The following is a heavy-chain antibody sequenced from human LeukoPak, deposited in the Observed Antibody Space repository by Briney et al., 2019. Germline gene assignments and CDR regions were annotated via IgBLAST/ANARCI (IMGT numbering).Heavy chain of an antibody. J-gene: IGHJ4*02. CDR3: ARDGYNPFAY. CDR2: IYYSGST. D-gene: IGHD5-24*01. Sequence: PSETLSLTCTVSAGSISSYYWSWIRQPPGKGLEWIGYIYYSGSTNYNPSLKSRVTISVDTSKNQFSLKLSSVTAADTAVYYCARDGYNPFAYWGQGTLVTVSS. CDR1: AGSISSYY. V-gene: IGHV4-59*01.